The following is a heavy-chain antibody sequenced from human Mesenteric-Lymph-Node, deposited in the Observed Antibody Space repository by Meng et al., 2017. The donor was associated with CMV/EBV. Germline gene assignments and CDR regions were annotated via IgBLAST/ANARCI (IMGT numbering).Heavy chain of an antibody. Sequence: SETLSLTCAVYGGSFSGYYWSRIRQPPGKGLEWIGEINHSGSTNYNPSLKSRVTISVDTSKNQFSLKLSSVTAADTAVYYCARAGSGDYYYYYGMDVWGQGTTVTVSS. CDR2: INHSGST. D-gene: IGHD1-1*01. J-gene: IGHJ6*02. V-gene: IGHV4-34*01. CDR3: ARAGSGDYYYYYGMDV. CDR1: GGSFSGYY.